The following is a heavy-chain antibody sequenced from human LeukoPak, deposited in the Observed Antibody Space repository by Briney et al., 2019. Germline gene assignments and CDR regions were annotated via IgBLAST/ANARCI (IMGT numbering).Heavy chain of an antibody. CDR1: GGSISSSSYY. CDR3: ARQYDSSGYYSGAFDY. J-gene: IGHJ4*02. Sequence: SETLSLTCTVSGGSISSSSYYWGWIRQPPGKGLEWIGSIYYSGSTYYNPSPKSRVTISVDTSKNQFSLKLSSVTAADTAVYYCARQYDSSGYYSGAFDYWGQGTLVTVSS. D-gene: IGHD3-22*01. CDR2: IYYSGST. V-gene: IGHV4-39*01.